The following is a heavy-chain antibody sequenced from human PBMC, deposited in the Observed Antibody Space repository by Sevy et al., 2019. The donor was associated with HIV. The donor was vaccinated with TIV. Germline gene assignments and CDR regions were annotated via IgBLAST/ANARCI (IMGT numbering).Heavy chain of an antibody. CDR1: GFTFSSYG. Sequence: GESLKISCVASGFTFSSYGMHWVRQAPGKGLEWVALIWYDGTNKYYADSVKGRFTISRDNSKNTLYLQMNSLRAEDTAVYYCASGAYYYASRSQNFDYWGPGTLVTVSS. V-gene: IGHV3-33*01. CDR3: ASGAYYYASRSQNFDY. J-gene: IGHJ4*02. D-gene: IGHD3-10*01. CDR2: IWYDGTNK.